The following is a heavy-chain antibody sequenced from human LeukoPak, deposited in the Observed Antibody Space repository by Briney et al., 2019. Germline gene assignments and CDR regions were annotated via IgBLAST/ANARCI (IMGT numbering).Heavy chain of an antibody. CDR1: GFTFSTYN. CDR3: AVKMGLLGYGDDAFDI. Sequence: GGSLRLSCAASGFTFSTYNMNWVRQAPGKGLEWVSSITSSSSYIYYADSVKGRFTISRDNAKNSLYLQVNSLRAEDTAVYYCAVKMGLLGYGDDAFDIWGQGTMVTVSS. V-gene: IGHV3-21*01. CDR2: ITSSSSYI. D-gene: IGHD4/OR15-4a*01. J-gene: IGHJ3*02.